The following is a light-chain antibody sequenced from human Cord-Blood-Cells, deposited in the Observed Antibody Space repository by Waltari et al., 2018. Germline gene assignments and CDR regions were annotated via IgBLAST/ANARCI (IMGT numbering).Light chain of an antibody. V-gene: IGLV2-14*01. CDR3: SSYTSSSTWV. Sequence: QSALTQPASVSGSPGQSITISCTGTSSDVGGYNYVSWYQQHPGKAPKLMIYDVINRPAVVFNRFSGTKSRNTAYLTMSGLQAEDEADYYCSSYTSSSTWVFGGGTRLTVL. CDR2: DVI. J-gene: IGLJ3*02. CDR1: SSDVGGYNY.